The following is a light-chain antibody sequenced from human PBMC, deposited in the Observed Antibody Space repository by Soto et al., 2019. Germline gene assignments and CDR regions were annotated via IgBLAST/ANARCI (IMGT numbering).Light chain of an antibody. V-gene: IGKV3-15*01. CDR1: QSVDIN. CDR2: RAS. Sequence: EIVLTQSPATLSVSPGERVTLSCRASQSVDINLAWFQQRPGQAPRLLIYRASTRATNIPARFSGSGSGTEFTLTISSLQSEDFALYYCQQYHNLWTFGQGTKVDIK. CDR3: QQYHNLWT. J-gene: IGKJ1*01.